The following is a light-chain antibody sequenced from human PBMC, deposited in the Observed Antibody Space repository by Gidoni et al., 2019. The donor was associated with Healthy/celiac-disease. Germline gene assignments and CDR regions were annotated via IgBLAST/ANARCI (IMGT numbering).Light chain of an antibody. CDR1: SSDVGSYNL. CDR2: EVS. V-gene: IGLV2-23*02. CDR3: CSYAGSSWV. Sequence: QSALTQPASVSGSPGQSITISCTGTSSDVGSYNLVSWYQQHPGKAPKLMIYEVSKRPSGVSNRFSGSKSGNTASLTISGLQAEDEADYYCCSYAGSSWVFGGGTKLXVX. J-gene: IGLJ3*02.